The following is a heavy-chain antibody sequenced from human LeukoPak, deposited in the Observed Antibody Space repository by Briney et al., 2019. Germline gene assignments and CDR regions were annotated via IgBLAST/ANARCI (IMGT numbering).Heavy chain of an antibody. J-gene: IGHJ6*03. Sequence: SETLSLTCTVSGGSISSSSYYWDWIRQPPGKGLEWIGNIDYSGSTYYNPSLKSRVTISVDTSKNQFSLKLSSVTAADTAVYYCARETMVEPYYYYMDVWGKGTTVTISS. CDR1: GGSISSSSYY. D-gene: IGHD4/OR15-4a*01. CDR3: ARETMVEPYYYYMDV. CDR2: IDYSGST. V-gene: IGHV4-39*02.